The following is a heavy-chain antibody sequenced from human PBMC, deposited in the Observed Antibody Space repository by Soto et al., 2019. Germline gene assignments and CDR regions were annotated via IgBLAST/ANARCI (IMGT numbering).Heavy chain of an antibody. Sequence: VKFSCXSSVCTLIIYAIILVRHAPGQGLEWMGGIIPIFGTANYAQKFQGRVTITADESTSTAYMELSSLRSEDTAVYYCAREQPEYCSSNSCYYQLDVWGQGTTVTVYS. V-gene: IGHV1-69*01. J-gene: IGHJ6*02. CDR2: IIPIFGTA. D-gene: IGHD2-2*01. CDR3: AREQPEYCSSNSCYYQLDV. CDR1: VCTLIIYA.